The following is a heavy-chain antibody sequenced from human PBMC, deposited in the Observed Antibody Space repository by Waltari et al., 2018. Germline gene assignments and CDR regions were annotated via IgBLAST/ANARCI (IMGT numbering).Heavy chain of an antibody. D-gene: IGHD4-17*01. J-gene: IGHJ4*02. CDR2: ISSLSTSSI. CDR3: VRGYGDYSYGY. CDR1: GFTINPSS. V-gene: IGHV3-48*01. Sequence: EVQLVESGGGLVQPGGSLRLSCAASGFTINPSSMNWFRQPHGQAPGKGLDWVSFISSLSTSSIRYADSVKGRFTISRDDAKNSLYLQMHSLRVEDTAVYYCVRGYGDYSYGYWGQGTLVTVSS.